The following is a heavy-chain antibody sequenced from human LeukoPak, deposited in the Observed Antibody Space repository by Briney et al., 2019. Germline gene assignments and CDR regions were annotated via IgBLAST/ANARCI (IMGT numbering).Heavy chain of an antibody. Sequence: PGGSLRLSCAASGFTFSSYAMSWVRQAPGKGLEWVSAISGSGGSTYYADSVKGRFTISRDNSKNTLYLQTNSLRAEDTAVYYCAKPVGATGYYYYMDVWGKGTTVTVSS. CDR2: ISGSGGST. CDR3: AKPVGATGYYYYMDV. J-gene: IGHJ6*03. V-gene: IGHV3-23*01. D-gene: IGHD1-26*01. CDR1: GFTFSSYA.